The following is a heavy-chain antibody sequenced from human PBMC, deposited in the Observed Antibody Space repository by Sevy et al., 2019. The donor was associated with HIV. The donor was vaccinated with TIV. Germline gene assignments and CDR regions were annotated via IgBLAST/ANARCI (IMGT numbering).Heavy chain of an antibody. CDR1: GFTFSRNG. CDR3: VKDRSSTWSIDY. V-gene: IGHV3-30*18. Sequence: GGSLRLSCVASGFTFSRNGMHWVRQAPGKGLEWVAVISYVGVNKYYVDSVKGRFTISRDNSKNTLYLQMNSLRAEDTAVYFCVKDRSSTWSIDYWGQGTLVTVSS. D-gene: IGHD6-13*01. CDR2: ISYVGVNK. J-gene: IGHJ4*02.